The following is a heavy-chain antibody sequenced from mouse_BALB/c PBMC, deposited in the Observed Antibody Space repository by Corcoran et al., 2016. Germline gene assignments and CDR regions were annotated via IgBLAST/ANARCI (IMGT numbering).Heavy chain of an antibody. CDR1: GYTFTNYG. CDR2: LNTYTGEP. V-gene: IGHV9-3-1*01. J-gene: IGHJ2*01. Sequence: QIQLVQSGPELKKPGETVKISCKASGYTFTNYGMNWVKKAPGKGLKWMGWLNTYTGEPTDAADFKGRFAFSLESSASTTYLQINNLKNEDTATYFCARFYYDYRDFDYWGQGTTLTVSS. CDR3: ARFYYDYRDFDY. D-gene: IGHD2-4*01.